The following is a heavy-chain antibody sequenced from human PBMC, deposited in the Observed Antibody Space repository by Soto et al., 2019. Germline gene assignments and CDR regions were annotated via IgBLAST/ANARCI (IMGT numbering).Heavy chain of an antibody. CDR1: GFTFSGYG. D-gene: IGHD2-2*01. Sequence: GGSLRLSCAASGFTFSGYGMHWVRQAPGKGLEWVAVIWYDGSNKYYADSVKGRFTISRDNSKNTLYLQMNSLRAEDTAVYYCARDGIVVVPAAYYYMDVWGKGTTVTVSS. CDR2: IWYDGSNK. CDR3: ARDGIVVVPAAYYYMDV. V-gene: IGHV3-33*01. J-gene: IGHJ6*03.